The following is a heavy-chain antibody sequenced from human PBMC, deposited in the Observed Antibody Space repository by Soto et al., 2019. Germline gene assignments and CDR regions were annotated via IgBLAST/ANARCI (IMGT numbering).Heavy chain of an antibody. V-gene: IGHV1-69*02. J-gene: IGHJ5*02. D-gene: IGHD3-10*01. Sequence: QVQLVQSGSEVKKPGSSVKVSCKASGGTFSSYTISWVRQAPGQGLEWMGRIIPILGIANYAQKFQGRVTINADKSTSTAYMELSSLRSEDTAVYYCARGGSGSDKRPTNWFDPWGQGTLVTVSS. CDR1: GGTFSSYT. CDR3: ARGGSGSDKRPTNWFDP. CDR2: IIPILGIA.